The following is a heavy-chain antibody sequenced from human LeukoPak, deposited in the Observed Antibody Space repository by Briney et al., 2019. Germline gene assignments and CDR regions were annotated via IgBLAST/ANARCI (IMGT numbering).Heavy chain of an antibody. D-gene: IGHD3-22*01. Sequence: GGSLRLSCAASGFTFSSYAMSWVRQAPGKGLEWVSAISGSGGSTYYADSVKGRFTISRDNSKNTLYLQMNSLRAEDTAVNYCAKDPDYYDSSGNFDYWGQGTLVTVSS. CDR3: AKDPDYYDSSGNFDY. J-gene: IGHJ4*02. CDR2: ISGSGGST. CDR1: GFTFSSYA. V-gene: IGHV3-23*01.